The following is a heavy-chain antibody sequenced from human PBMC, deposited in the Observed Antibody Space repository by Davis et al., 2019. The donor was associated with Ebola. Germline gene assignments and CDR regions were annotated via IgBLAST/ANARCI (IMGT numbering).Heavy chain of an antibody. Sequence: SVKVSCKASGGTFSSYAINWVRQAPGQGLEWMGGIIPIFGTANYAQKFQGRVTITADKSTSTAYMELSSLRSEDTAVYYCARGLGVLLWFREHAFDYWGQGTLVTVSS. CDR2: IIPIFGTA. CDR3: ARGLGVLLWFREHAFDY. V-gene: IGHV1-69*06. D-gene: IGHD3-10*01. J-gene: IGHJ4*02. CDR1: GGTFSSYA.